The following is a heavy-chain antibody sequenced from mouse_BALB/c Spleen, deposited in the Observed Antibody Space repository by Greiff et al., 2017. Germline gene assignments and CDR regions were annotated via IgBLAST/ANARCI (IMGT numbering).Heavy chain of an antibody. V-gene: IGHV1-54*01. J-gene: IGHJ4*01. D-gene: IGHD1-1*01. CDR1: GYAFTNYL. CDR3: ARNKLYYYAMDY. CDR2: INPGSGGT. Sequence: QVHVKQSGAELVRPGTSVKVSCKASGYAFTNYLIEWVKQRPGQGLEWIGVINPGSGGTNYNEKFKGKATLTADKSSSTAYMQLSSLTSDDSAVYFCARNKLYYYAMDYWGQGTSVTVSS.